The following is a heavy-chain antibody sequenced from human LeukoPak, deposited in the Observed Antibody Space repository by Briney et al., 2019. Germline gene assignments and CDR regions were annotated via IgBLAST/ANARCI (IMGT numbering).Heavy chain of an antibody. J-gene: IGHJ6*03. CDR1: GFTFSSYA. CDR2: ISGSGGST. V-gene: IGHV3-23*01. Sequence: GGSLRLSCAASGFTFSSYAMSWVRQAPGKRLEWVSAISGSGGSTYYADSVKGRFTISRDNSKNTLYLQMNSLRAEDTAVYYCAKYSGWYYYYYMDVWGKGTTVTVSS. CDR3: AKYSGWYYYYYMDV. D-gene: IGHD6-19*01.